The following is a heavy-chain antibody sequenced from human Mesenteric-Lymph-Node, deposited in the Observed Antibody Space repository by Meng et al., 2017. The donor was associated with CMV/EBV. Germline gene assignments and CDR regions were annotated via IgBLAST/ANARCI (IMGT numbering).Heavy chain of an antibody. D-gene: IGHD2-2*02. V-gene: IGHV3-48*04. J-gene: IGHJ4*02. CDR1: GFTFSSYS. Sequence: GESLKISCAASGFTFSSYSMNWVRQAPGKGLEWVSYISSSGSTIYYADSVKGRFTISRDNAKNSLYLQMNSLRAEDTAVYYCAREAQLLYALNCWGQGTLVTVSS. CDR3: AREAQLLYALNC. CDR2: ISSSGSTI.